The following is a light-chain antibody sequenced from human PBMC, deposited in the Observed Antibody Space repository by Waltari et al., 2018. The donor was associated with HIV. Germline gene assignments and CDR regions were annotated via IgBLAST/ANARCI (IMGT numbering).Light chain of an antibody. J-gene: IGLJ2*01. CDR3: QSADSSGTYVV. CDR2: KDS. V-gene: IGLV3-25*03. Sequence: SYELTQPASVSVSPGQTARISCSGDGLPKQYAYWYQQMAGQAPILVMYKDSGRPSGIPERFSGSSSGTTVTLTSSGVQPDDEADYYCQSADSSGTYVVFGGGTKVAVL. CDR1: GLPKQY.